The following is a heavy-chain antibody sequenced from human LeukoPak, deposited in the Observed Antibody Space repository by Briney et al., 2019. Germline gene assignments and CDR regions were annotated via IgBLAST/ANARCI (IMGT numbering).Heavy chain of an antibody. CDR2: ISGSGGST. CDR1: GFTVSSNY. CDR3: AREPFSTDWKVTTNALDL. J-gene: IGHJ3*01. D-gene: IGHD2-2*01. Sequence: GGSLRLSCAASGFTVSSNYMSWVRQAPGKGLEWVSAISGSGGSTYYADSVKGRFTISRDNSKNTLYLQMNSLRAEDTGVYFCAREPFSTDWKVTTNALDLWGQGTMVIVSS. V-gene: IGHV3-23*01.